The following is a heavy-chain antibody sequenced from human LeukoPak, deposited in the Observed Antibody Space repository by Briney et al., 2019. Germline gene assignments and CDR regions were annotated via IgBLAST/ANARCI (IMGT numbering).Heavy chain of an antibody. CDR2: INPNSGGT. CDR3: ARTYDPGAFDI. V-gene: IGHV1-2*06. CDR1: GYTFTGYY. Sequence: ASVKVSCKASGYTFTGYYMLWVRQAPGQGLEWMGRINPNSGGTNYAQKFQGRVTMTRDTSISTAYMELSRLRSDDTAVYYCARTYDPGAFDIWGQGTMVTVSS. D-gene: IGHD3-16*01. J-gene: IGHJ3*02.